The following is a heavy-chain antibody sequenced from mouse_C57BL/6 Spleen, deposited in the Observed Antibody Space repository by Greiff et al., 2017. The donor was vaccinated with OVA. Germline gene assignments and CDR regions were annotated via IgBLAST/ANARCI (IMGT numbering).Heavy chain of an antibody. CDR2: IYPRSGNT. D-gene: IGHD3-2*02. V-gene: IGHV1-81*01. CDR1: GYTFTSYG. Sequence: VKLVESGAELARPGASVKLSCKASGYTFTSYGISWVKQRTGQGLEWIGEIYPRSGNTYYNEKFKGKATLTANKSSSTAYMELRSLTSEDSAVYFCARSSSGDYFDYWGQGTTLTVSS. CDR3: ARSSSGDYFDY. J-gene: IGHJ2*01.